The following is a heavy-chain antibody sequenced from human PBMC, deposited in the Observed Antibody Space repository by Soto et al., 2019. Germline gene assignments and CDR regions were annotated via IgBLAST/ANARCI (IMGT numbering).Heavy chain of an antibody. CDR1: GGSISSSSYY. V-gene: IGHV4-39*01. CDR3: ARQSPDYLGSVGWFDP. CDR2: IYYSGTT. D-gene: IGHD1-26*01. Sequence: SETLSLTCTVSGGSISSSSYYWVWIRQPPGKGLEWIGSIYYSGTTYYNPSLKSRVTISVDTSKNQFSLKLRSMTAADTAVYYCARQSPDYLGSVGWFDPWGQGTLVTVSS. J-gene: IGHJ5*02.